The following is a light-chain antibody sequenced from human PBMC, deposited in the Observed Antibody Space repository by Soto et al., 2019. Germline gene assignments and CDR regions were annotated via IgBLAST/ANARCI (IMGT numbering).Light chain of an antibody. V-gene: IGLV1-47*01. CDR2: MNI. Sequence: QSVLTQPPSLSGTPGQTVTISCTGSRSNIGSDIVHWYQQVPGTDPTHLIYMNIQHPSAGPDRLSCGKSGTSAALVITGRRPEEEAAYYCGAWYNSRSSRVFGGGTKLTVL. J-gene: IGLJ3*02. CDR3: GAWYNSRSSRV. CDR1: RSNIGSDI.